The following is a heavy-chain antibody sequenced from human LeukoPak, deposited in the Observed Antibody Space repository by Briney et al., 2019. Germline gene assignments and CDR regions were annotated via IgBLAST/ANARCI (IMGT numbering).Heavy chain of an antibody. CDR1: GGTFSSYA. CDR3: AIDTRGSFDY. CDR2: IIPIFGTA. D-gene: IGHD3-10*01. V-gene: IGHV1-69*05. Sequence: ASVKVSCKASGGTFSSYAISWVRQAPGQGPEWMGGIIPIFGTANYAQKFQGRVTITTDESTSTAYMELSSLRSEDTAVYYCAIDTRGSFDYWGQGTLVTVSS. J-gene: IGHJ4*02.